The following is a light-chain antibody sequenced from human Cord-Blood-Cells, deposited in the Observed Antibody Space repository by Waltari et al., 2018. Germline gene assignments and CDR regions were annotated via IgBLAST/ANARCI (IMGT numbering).Light chain of an antibody. CDR1: QSVRSSY. Sequence: EIVLTQSPGTLSLSPGERATLSCRASQSVRSSYLAWYQQKPGQAPRLLIYGASSRATGIPDRFSGSWSGTDFTLTISRLEPEDFAVYYCQQYGSSPRTFGQGTKVEIK. V-gene: IGKV3-20*01. CDR3: QQYGSSPRT. CDR2: GAS. J-gene: IGKJ1*01.